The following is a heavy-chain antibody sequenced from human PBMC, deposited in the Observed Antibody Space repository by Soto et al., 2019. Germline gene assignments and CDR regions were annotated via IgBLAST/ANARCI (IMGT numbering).Heavy chain of an antibody. CDR3: SADHPHMAMGWPV. Sequence: SVKVSCKASGFDFVSFGIQFLRRTRGRGLEWIGWIVVVSGSTNYARQFQGRVAISRDMSSSTAYLDLYDLKSDDTAVYFCSADHPHMAMGWPVWGQGTTVTVSS. CDR1: GFDFVSFG. CDR2: IVVVSGST. J-gene: IGHJ6*02. D-gene: IGHD1-26*01. V-gene: IGHV1-58*02.